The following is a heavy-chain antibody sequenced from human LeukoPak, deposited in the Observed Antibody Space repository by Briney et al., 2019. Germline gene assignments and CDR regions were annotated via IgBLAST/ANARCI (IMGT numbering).Heavy chain of an antibody. CDR1: GYTFTSYV. Sequence: ATVKVSCKASGYTFTSYVISWVRQAPGQGLEWMGWISAYNGNTNYAQKLQGRVTMTTDTSTSTAYMELRSLRSDDTAVYYCARVPSYFDYDSSGSAPGYFDYWGQGTLVTVSS. J-gene: IGHJ4*02. V-gene: IGHV1-18*01. CDR3: ARVPSYFDYDSSGSAPGYFDY. D-gene: IGHD3-22*01. CDR2: ISAYNGNT.